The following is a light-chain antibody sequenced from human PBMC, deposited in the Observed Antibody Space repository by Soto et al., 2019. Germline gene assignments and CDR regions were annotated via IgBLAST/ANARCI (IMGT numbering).Light chain of an antibody. J-gene: IGKJ3*01. V-gene: IGKV1-12*01. CDR1: QGVGGW. CDR2: ATS. CDR3: PQTHSLPLS. Sequence: IQMTQSPSSVSASVGDRVTMTCRASQGVGGWLAWYQQKPGKVPKLLIYATSSLHSGVPSRFSGSGSGTDFTLSISSLQPEDFATYYCPQTHSLPLSFGPGTKVDIK.